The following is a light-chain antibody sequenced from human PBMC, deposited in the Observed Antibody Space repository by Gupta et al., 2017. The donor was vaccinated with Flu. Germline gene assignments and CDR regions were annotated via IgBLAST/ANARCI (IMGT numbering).Light chain of an antibody. CDR2: GAS. CDR3: QQYNNWPRT. J-gene: IGKJ1*01. V-gene: IGKV3-15*01. Sequence: ELEMTQSPAPLSVSPGESATLSCRTSQCVNSNLAWYQQKPGQTPRLLIIGASTRATGIPARFSGSGSGTEFTLAISSLQSEDFAVYYCQQYNNWPRTFGQGTKVEIK. CDR1: QCVNSN.